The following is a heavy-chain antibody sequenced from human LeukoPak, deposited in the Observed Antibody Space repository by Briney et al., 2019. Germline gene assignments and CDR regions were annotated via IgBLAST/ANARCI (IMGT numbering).Heavy chain of an antibody. J-gene: IGHJ4*02. CDR1: GFTFSSYA. CDR2: IGGTGVRT. D-gene: IGHD3-3*01. Sequence: GGSLRLSCASSGFTFSSYAMSWVRQAPGKGLEWVSTIGGTGVRTYYADSVKGRFTISRDNSKNTLYLQINSLRAEDTAVYYCTRVSWRGEIYWGQGTLVSVSS. CDR3: TRVSWRGEIY. V-gene: IGHV3-23*01.